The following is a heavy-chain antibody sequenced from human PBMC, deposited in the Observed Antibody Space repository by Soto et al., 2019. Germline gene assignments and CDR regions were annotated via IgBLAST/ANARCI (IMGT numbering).Heavy chain of an antibody. CDR2: IIPIFGTA. Sequence: QVQLVQSGAEVKKPGSSVKVSCKASGGTFSSYAISWVRQAPVQGLEWRGGIIPIFGTANYAQKFEGRVTITADESTSTAYMELSSLRSEDTAVYYCARDNWKAMVRVDITATYYYYGMDVWGQGTTVTVSS. D-gene: IGHD3-10*01. CDR3: ARDNWKAMVRVDITATYYYYGMDV. V-gene: IGHV1-69*01. J-gene: IGHJ6*02. CDR1: GGTFSSYA.